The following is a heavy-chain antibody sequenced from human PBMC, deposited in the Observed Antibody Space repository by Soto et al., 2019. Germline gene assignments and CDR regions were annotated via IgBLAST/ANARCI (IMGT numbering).Heavy chain of an antibody. D-gene: IGHD4-17*01. V-gene: IGHV4-34*01. CDR1: DGSISGYC. CDR2: INHSGGT. Sequence: SETMCVTCAVDDGSISGYCLSWIRQTPGKGLEWIGEINHSGGTYYNPSLKSRVTISVDTSKNHFSLKLTSVTAADTAVYYCARPSSSTVTTGATFDIWGQGTMVTVSS. CDR3: ARPSSSTVTTGATFDI. J-gene: IGHJ3*02.